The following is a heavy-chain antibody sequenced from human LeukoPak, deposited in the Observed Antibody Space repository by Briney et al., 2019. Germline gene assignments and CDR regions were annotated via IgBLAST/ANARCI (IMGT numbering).Heavy chain of an antibody. J-gene: IGHJ4*02. CDR2: IKQDGSET. V-gene: IGHV3-7*03. D-gene: IGHD6-13*01. Sequence: GGSLRLSCATSGFIFSNYWMSWVRQAPGKGLEWVANIKQDGSETYYVDSVKGRFTISRDDAKNSLYLQMNSLRAEDTAVYYRTSQQQLLTYFDSWGQGTLVTVSS. CDR3: TSQQQLLTYFDS. CDR1: GFIFSNYW.